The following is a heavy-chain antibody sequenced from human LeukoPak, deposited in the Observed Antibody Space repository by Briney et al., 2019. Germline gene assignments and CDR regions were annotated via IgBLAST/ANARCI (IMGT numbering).Heavy chain of an antibody. CDR2: ITMNSVR. V-gene: IGHV3-69-1*01. CDR1: GLSLSDYG. D-gene: IGHD6-19*01. Sequence: PGGSLRLSCSASGLSLSDYGMSWVRQAPGKGLEWVSYITMNSVRIYADSVKGRFTISRDNAKNSLFLQMNSLRAEDTAVYYCARDRPYSSGYGADYWGQGTLVTVSS. J-gene: IGHJ4*02. CDR3: ARDRPYSSGYGADY.